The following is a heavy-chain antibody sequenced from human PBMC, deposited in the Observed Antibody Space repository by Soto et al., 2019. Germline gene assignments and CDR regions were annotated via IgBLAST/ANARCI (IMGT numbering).Heavy chain of an antibody. CDR3: ARVFGDGYNYGNAFDI. CDR1: GGTFSSYA. Sequence: ASVKVSCKASGGTFSSYAIGWVRQAPGQGPEWMGGIIPIFGTANYAQKFQGRVTITADESTSTAYMELSSLRSEDTAVYYCARVFGDGYNYGNAFDIWGQGTMVTVSS. J-gene: IGHJ3*02. D-gene: IGHD5-12*01. CDR2: IIPIFGTA. V-gene: IGHV1-69*13.